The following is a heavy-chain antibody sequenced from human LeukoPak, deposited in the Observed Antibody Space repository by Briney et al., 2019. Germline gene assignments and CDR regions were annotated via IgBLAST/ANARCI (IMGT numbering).Heavy chain of an antibody. CDR3: ASRGYYDSSGYSSLSAFDI. Sequence: ASVKVSCKASGYTFTSYYMHWVRQAPGQGLEWMGIINPSGGSTSYAQKFQGRVTMTRDMSTSTVYMELSSLRSEDTAVYYCASRGYYDSSGYSSLSAFDIWGQGTMVTVSS. V-gene: IGHV1-46*01. CDR2: INPSGGST. D-gene: IGHD3-22*01. CDR1: GYTFTSYY. J-gene: IGHJ3*02.